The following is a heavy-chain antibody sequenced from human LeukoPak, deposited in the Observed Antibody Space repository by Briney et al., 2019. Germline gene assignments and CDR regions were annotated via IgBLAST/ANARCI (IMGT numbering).Heavy chain of an antibody. CDR3: AGGSGSYSLDY. CDR2: IYYSGST. V-gene: IGHV4-61*05. J-gene: IGHJ4*02. CDR1: GGSISSSSYY. Sequence: KPSETLSLTCTVSGGSISSSSYYWGWIRQPPGKGLEWIGYIYYSGSTNYNPSLKSRVTISVDTSKNQFSLKLSSVTAADTAVYYCAGGSGSYSLDYWGQGTLVTVSS. D-gene: IGHD3-10*01.